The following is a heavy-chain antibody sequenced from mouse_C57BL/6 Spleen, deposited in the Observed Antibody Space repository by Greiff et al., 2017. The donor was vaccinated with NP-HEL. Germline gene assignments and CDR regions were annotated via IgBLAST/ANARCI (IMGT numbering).Heavy chain of an antibody. D-gene: IGHD2-2*01. V-gene: IGHV5-4*01. CDR2: ISDGGSYT. CDR3: ARDRKWLRYAMDY. J-gene: IGHJ4*01. CDR1: GFTFSSYA. Sequence: EVLLVESGGGLVKPGGSLKLSCAASGFTFSSYAMSWVRQTPEKRLEWVATISDGGSYTYYPDNVKGRFTISRDNAKNNLYLQMSHLKSEDTAMYYCARDRKWLRYAMDYWGQGTSVTVSS.